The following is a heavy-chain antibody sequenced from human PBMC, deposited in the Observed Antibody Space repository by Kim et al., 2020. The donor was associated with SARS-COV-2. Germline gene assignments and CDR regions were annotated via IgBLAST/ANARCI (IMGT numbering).Heavy chain of an antibody. V-gene: IGHV3-11*01. J-gene: IGHJ5*02. CDR3: ARDNSGRYRGNRFDP. D-gene: IGHD1-26*01. Sequence: GGSLRLSCTGSGFTFSDFYMTWIRQAPGKGLEWVSYISSTSKTIRYADSVKGRFTISRDNSKNSLYLHMSNLRAEDTAVYYCARDNSGRYRGNRFDPWGQGALVTVSS. CDR1: GFTFSDFY. CDR2: ISSTSKTI.